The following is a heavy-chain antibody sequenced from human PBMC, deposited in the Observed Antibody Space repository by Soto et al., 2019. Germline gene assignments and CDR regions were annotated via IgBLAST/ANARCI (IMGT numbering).Heavy chain of an antibody. J-gene: IGHJ6*02. Sequence: GGSLRLSCAASGFTFSSYGMHWVRQAPGKGLEWVAVISYDGSNKYYADSVKGRFTISRDNSKNTLYLQMNSLRAEDTAVYYCARDLRDKYYYYGMDGWAQGNTVTFSS. CDR1: GFTFSSYG. V-gene: IGHV3-30*03. CDR2: ISYDGSNK. CDR3: ARDLRDKYYYYGMDG.